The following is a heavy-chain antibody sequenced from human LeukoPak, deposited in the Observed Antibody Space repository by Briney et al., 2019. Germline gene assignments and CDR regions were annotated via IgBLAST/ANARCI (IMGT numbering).Heavy chain of an antibody. Sequence: PGGSLRHSCAASGFTFSSYAMSWVRQAPGKGPEWVSAISGSGGSTYYADSVKGRFTISRDNSKNTLYLQMNSLRAEDTAVYYCAKEYDYVWGSYRSFDYWGQGTLVTVSS. V-gene: IGHV3-23*01. CDR2: ISGSGGST. CDR1: GFTFSSYA. D-gene: IGHD3-16*02. J-gene: IGHJ4*02. CDR3: AKEYDYVWGSYRSFDY.